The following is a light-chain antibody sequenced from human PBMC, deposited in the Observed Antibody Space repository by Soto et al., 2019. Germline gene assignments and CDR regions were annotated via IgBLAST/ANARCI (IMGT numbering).Light chain of an antibody. V-gene: IGKV3-20*01. CDR3: QQYGSSPRT. CDR1: QTVSSTY. J-gene: IGKJ1*01. CDR2: GAS. Sequence: EIVLTQSPGTLSLSPGERATLSCRASQTVSSTYLAWYQQKPGQAPRLLIYGASSRATGIPARCSGSGSGTDFTLTISRLEPEDFAVYYCQQYGSSPRTFGQGTNAEIK.